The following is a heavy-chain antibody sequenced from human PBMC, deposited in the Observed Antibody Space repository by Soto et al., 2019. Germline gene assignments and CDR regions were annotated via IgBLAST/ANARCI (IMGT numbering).Heavy chain of an antibody. CDR2: IIPIFGTA. CDR3: ARGGVVPAATAGDYYYYYGMDV. Sequence: SVKVSCKASGGTFSSYAISWVRQAPGQGLEWMGGIIPIFGTANYAQKFQGRVTITADESTSTAYMELSSLRSEDTAVYYCARGGVVPAATAGDYYYYYGMDVWGQGTTVTVSS. CDR1: GGTFSSYA. D-gene: IGHD2-2*01. J-gene: IGHJ6*02. V-gene: IGHV1-69*13.